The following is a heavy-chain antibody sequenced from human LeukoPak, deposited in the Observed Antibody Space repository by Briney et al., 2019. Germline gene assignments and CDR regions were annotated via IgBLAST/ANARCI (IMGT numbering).Heavy chain of an antibody. CDR3: ARDVIAAAFDP. CDR2: ISSSSSYI. Sequence: PGGSLRLSCAASGFTFSSYSMNWVRQAPGKGLEWVSSISSSSSYIYYADSVKDRFTISRDNAKNSLYLQMNSLRAEDTAVYYCARDVIAAAFDPWGQGTLVTVSS. V-gene: IGHV3-21*01. CDR1: GFTFSSYS. D-gene: IGHD6-13*01. J-gene: IGHJ5*02.